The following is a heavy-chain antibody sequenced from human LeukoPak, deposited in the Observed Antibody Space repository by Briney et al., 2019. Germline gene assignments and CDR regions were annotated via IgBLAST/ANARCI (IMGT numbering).Heavy chain of an antibody. CDR1: GFTFSRYT. J-gene: IGHJ5*02. V-gene: IGHV3-64*01. D-gene: IGHD5-18*01. CDR3: ARGIGYTNIDA. CDR2: INTNGGSI. Sequence: GGSLRLSCVVSGFTFSRYTMHSVRQAPGTGLEYGSSINTNGGSIYYTKSVKGRFNLSRDNSENVVYLQMDTLRADDTGVYFCARGIGYTNIDAWGQGTLVTVS.